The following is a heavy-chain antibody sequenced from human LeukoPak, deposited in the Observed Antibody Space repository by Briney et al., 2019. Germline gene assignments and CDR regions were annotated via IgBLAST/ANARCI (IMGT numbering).Heavy chain of an antibody. J-gene: IGHJ4*02. CDR3: ARPVADGYNKYFDY. D-gene: IGHD5-24*01. Sequence: GGSLRLSCGASGFTFSSYAMHWVRQAPGKGLEYVSAISGNGGSTYYANSVKGRFTVSRDNSKNKLYLQMGSLRAEDMAVYYCARPVADGYNKYFDYWGQGTLVTVSS. CDR2: ISGNGGST. V-gene: IGHV3-64*01. CDR1: GFTFSSYA.